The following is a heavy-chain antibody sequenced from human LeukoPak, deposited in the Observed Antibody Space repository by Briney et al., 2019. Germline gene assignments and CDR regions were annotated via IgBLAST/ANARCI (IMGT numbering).Heavy chain of an antibody. CDR2: IIPIFGTA. J-gene: IGHJ5*02. V-gene: IGHV1-69*06. Sequence: SVKVSCKASGYTFTGHYMHWVRQAPGQGLEWMGGIIPIFGTANYAQKFQGRVTITADKSTSTAYMELSSLRSEDTAVYYCARVLFRGYSYGNNWFDPWGQGTLVTVSS. D-gene: IGHD5-18*01. CDR3: ARVLFRGYSYGNNWFDP. CDR1: GYTFTGHY.